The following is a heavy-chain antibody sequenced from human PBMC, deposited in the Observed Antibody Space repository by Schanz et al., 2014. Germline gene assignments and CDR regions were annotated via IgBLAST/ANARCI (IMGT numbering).Heavy chain of an antibody. D-gene: IGHD2-2*01. V-gene: IGHV3-48*01. CDR1: GFSFSCSS. CDR2: IDGKSTTV. Sequence: EVQLLESGGGLIQRGASLRLSCSGSGFSFSCSSMNWVRQASGKGLEWLSYIDGKSTTVYYADSVKGRFTVTRDNSKNTLYLQMNSLRAEDTSVYFCAKDSTHIDIVLVPTAIDYCGQGTLVTVSS. J-gene: IGHJ4*02. CDR3: AKDSTHIDIVLVPTAIDY.